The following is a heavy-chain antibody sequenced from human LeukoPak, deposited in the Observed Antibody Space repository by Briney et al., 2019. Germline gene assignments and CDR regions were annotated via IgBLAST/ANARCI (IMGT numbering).Heavy chain of an antibody. J-gene: IGHJ4*02. Sequence: GGSLRLSCAASGFTFSSYAMHWVRQAPGKGLEYVSAISSNGGSTYYANSVKGRFTISRDNSKNTLYLQMGSLRAEDMAVYYCARDGTLGRTTHFDYWGQGTLVTVST. CDR3: ARDGTLGRTTHFDY. CDR2: ISSNGGST. D-gene: IGHD2/OR15-2a*01. CDR1: GFTFSSYA. V-gene: IGHV3-64*01.